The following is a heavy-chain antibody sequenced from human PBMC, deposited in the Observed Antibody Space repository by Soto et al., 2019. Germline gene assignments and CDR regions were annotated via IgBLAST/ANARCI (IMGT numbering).Heavy chain of an antibody. J-gene: IGHJ4*02. CDR2: IYYSAST. V-gene: IGHV4-39*01. D-gene: IGHD1-1*01. Sequence: SETLSLTCTVSGGSYWGWIRQPPGKGLEWIGSIYYSASTYYNPSLKSRVTISVDTSKNQFSLKLSSVTAADTAVYYCARLGGLLQTPYFDDWGQGARVTVAS. CDR3: ARLGGLLQTPYFDD. CDR1: GGSY.